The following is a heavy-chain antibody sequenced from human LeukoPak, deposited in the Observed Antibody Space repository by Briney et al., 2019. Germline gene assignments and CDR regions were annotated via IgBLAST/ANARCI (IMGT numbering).Heavy chain of an antibody. V-gene: IGHV3-23*01. J-gene: IGHJ4*01. CDR3: TLRTDY. Sequence: PGGSLRLSCAASGFTFTSYGMHWVRQAPGKGLEWVSVISANGHNTYYVDSVKGRFTISRDNFKNMMYLQMDSLRVEDTAVYYCTLRTDYWGQGILVSVSS. CDR1: GFTFTSYG. CDR2: ISANGHNT.